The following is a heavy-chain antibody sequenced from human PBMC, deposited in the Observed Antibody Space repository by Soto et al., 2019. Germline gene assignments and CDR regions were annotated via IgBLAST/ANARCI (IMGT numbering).Heavy chain of an antibody. Sequence: XESLGLSFAASGFTVSSYAMSGVRQAPGKGLEWVSAISGSVGSTYYADSVKGRFTISRDNSKNTLYLQMNSLRAEDTAVYYCAKCTWELLGGGGFDPWGQGTLVTVSS. D-gene: IGHD1-26*01. CDR1: GFTVSSYA. J-gene: IGHJ5*02. CDR2: ISGSVGST. CDR3: AKCTWELLGGGGFDP. V-gene: IGHV3-23*01.